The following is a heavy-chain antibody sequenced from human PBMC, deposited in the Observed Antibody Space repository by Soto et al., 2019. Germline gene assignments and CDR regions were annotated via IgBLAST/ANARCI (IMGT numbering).Heavy chain of an antibody. J-gene: IGHJ6*02. CDR2: ISSSGSTI. CDR1: GFTFSDYY. CDR3: ARELVPAANGLYYYYYGMDV. D-gene: IGHD2-2*01. V-gene: IGHV3-11*01. Sequence: PGGSLRLSCAASGFTFSDYYMSWIRQAPGKGLGWVSYISSSGSTIYYADSVKGRFTISRDNAKNSLYLQMNSLRAEDTAVYYCARELVPAANGLYYYYYGMDVWGQGTTVTVSS.